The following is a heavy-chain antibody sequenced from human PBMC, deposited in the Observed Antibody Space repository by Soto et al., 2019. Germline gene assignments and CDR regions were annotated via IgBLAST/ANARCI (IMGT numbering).Heavy chain of an antibody. V-gene: IGHV3-74*01. J-gene: IGHJ6*02. CDR1: GFTFNNYW. D-gene: IGHD3-10*01. Sequence: EVQLVESGGGLVQPGGSLRLSCAASGFTFNNYWIHWVRQAPGKGPMWVSRINGDGTTTNYADSVKGRFAISRDTAKNTVYLQMNSLRAEDTALDYWARGGRGHYGKDVWGQGTTVTVSS. CDR2: INGDGTTT. CDR3: ARGGRGHYGKDV.